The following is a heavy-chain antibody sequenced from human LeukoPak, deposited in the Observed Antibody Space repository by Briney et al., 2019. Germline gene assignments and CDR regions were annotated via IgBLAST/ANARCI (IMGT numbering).Heavy chain of an antibody. CDR3: ATSEAAPYYYYGMDV. J-gene: IGHJ6*02. CDR2: IIPIFGTA. D-gene: IGHD6-6*01. Sequence: SAKVSCKASGGTFSSYAISWVRQAPGQGLEWMGGIIPIFGTANCAQKFQGRVTITADESTSTAYMELSSLRSEDTAVYYCATSEAAPYYYYGMDVWGQGTTVTDSS. CDR1: GGTFSSYA. V-gene: IGHV1-69*01.